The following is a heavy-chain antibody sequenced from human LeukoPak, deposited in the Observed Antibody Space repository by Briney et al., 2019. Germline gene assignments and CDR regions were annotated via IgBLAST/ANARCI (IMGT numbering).Heavy chain of an antibody. D-gene: IGHD3-22*01. Sequence: SETLSLTCTVSGASISSYYWSWIRQPPGKGLEWIGYIYYSGSTNYNPSLKSRVTISIDTSKNQFSQKLSSVTAADTAVYYCATYYYDSSGYASYAFDIWGQGTMVTVSS. CDR2: IYYSGST. J-gene: IGHJ3*02. CDR3: ATYYYDSSGYASYAFDI. CDR1: GASISSYY. V-gene: IGHV4-59*01.